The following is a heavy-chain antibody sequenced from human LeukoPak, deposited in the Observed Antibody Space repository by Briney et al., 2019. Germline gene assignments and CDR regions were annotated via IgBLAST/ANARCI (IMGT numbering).Heavy chain of an antibody. CDR2: ISSSSSYI. V-gene: IGHV3-21*01. D-gene: IGHD6-19*01. CDR1: GFTFSSYS. Sequence: GGSLRLSCAASGFTFSSYSMNWVRQAPGKGLEWVSSISSSSSYIYYADSVKGRFTISRDNAKNSLYLQMNSLRAEDTAVYYCAREIAVAAGGGFDYWGQGTLVTVSS. J-gene: IGHJ4*02. CDR3: AREIAVAAGGGFDY.